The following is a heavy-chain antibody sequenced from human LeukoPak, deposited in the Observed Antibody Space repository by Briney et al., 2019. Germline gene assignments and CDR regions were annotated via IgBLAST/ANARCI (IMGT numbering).Heavy chain of an antibody. CDR1: GGSISSSSYY. D-gene: IGHD3-10*01. V-gene: IGHV4-39*07. J-gene: IGHJ6*03. CDR3: ARGVRGYYYYMDV. CDR2: IYYSGST. Sequence: SETLSLTCTVSGGSISSSSYYWGWIRQPPGKGLEWIGSIYYSGSTYYNPSLKSRVTISVDTSKNQFSLKLSSVTAADTAVYYCARGVRGYYYYMDVWGKGTTVTVSS.